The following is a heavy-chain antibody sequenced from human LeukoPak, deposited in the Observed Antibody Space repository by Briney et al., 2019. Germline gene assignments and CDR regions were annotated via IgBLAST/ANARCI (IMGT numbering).Heavy chain of an antibody. D-gene: IGHD3-10*01. V-gene: IGHV1-2*02. CDR1: GYTFTGYY. J-gene: IGHJ6*03. Sequence: ASVKVSCKASGYTFTGYYMHWVRQAPGRGLEWMGWINPNSGGTNYAQKFQGRVTMTRDTSISTAYMELSRLRSDDTAVYYCARDSPITMVRGVRSDYYYYMDVWGKGTTVTVSS. CDR2: INPNSGGT. CDR3: ARDSPITMVRGVRSDYYYYMDV.